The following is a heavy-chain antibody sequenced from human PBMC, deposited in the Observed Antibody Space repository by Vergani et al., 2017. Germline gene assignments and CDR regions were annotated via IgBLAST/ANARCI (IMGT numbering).Heavy chain of an antibody. D-gene: IGHD3-3*01. V-gene: IGHV3-9*01. CDR3: AKSLETSSYYYYGMDV. J-gene: IGHJ6*02. CDR2: ISWNSGST. CDR1: GFTFSSYS. Sequence: EVQLVESGGGLVKPGGSLRLSCAASGFTFSSYSMNWVRQAPGKGLEWVSGISWNSGSTGYADSVKGRFTISRDNAKNSLYLQMNSLRAEDTALYYCAKSLETSSYYYYGMDVWGQGTTVTVSS.